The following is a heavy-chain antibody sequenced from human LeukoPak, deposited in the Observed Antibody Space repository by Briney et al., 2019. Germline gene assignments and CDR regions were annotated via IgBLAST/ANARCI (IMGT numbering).Heavy chain of an antibody. J-gene: IGHJ4*02. Sequence: AGGSLRLSCAASGFTFDDYGMSWVRQAPGKGLEWVSGINWNGGSTGYADSVKGRFTISRDNAKNSLYPQMNSLRAEDTALYHCARGDYSSSWSPLDYWGQGTLVTVSS. V-gene: IGHV3-20*01. CDR1: GFTFDDYG. CDR3: ARGDYSSSWSPLDY. CDR2: INWNGGST. D-gene: IGHD6-13*01.